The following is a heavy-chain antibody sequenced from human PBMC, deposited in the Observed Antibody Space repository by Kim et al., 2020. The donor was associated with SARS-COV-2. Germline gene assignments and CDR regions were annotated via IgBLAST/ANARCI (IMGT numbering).Heavy chain of an antibody. J-gene: IGHJ4*02. CDR1: GYAFSNYA. CDR2: ISNYNGDT. CDR3: ARLVTVITEYFLDY. V-gene: IGHV1-18*01. D-gene: IGHD4-17*01. Sequence: ASVKVSCTPSGYAFSNYAISWVRQAPGQGLEWMGWISNYNGDTNYAQNFQSRVTLTTDTSTNTAYMELRSLRSDDTAVYYCARLVTVITEYFLDYWGQGT.